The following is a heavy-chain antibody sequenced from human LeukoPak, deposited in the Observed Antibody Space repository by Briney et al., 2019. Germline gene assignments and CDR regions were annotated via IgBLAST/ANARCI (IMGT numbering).Heavy chain of an antibody. V-gene: IGHV1-18*01. J-gene: IGHJ3*02. Sequence: ASVKDSCKASGYTFTSYGISWVRQAPGQGLEWMGWISAYNGDTNYAQKLQGRVTMTTDTSTSTAYMELRSLRSDDTAVYYCARTRPRPLYYDILTGYRPDAFDIWGQGTMVTVSS. D-gene: IGHD3-9*01. CDR1: GYTFTSYG. CDR3: ARTRPRPLYYDILTGYRPDAFDI. CDR2: ISAYNGDT.